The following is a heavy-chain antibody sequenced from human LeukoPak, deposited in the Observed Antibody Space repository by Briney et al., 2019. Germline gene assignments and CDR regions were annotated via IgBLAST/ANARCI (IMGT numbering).Heavy chain of an antibody. CDR2: INPSGGST. V-gene: IGHV1-46*01. Sequence: GASVKVSCKASGYTFTSYYIHWVRQAPGQGLEWMGIINPSGGSTNYAQKFQGRVTMTRDTSTSTVYMELSSLRSEDTAVYYCATVNDYVWGSYRSGIDPWGQGTLVTVSS. CDR3: ATVNDYVWGSYRSGIDP. J-gene: IGHJ5*02. CDR1: GYTFTSYY. D-gene: IGHD3-16*02.